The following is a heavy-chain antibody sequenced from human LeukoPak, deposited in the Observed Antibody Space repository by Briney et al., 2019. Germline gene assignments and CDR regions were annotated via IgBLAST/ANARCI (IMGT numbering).Heavy chain of an antibody. Sequence: GGSLRLSCAVSGITLSNYGMSWVRQAPGKGLEWVAGISDSGGSTNYADSVKGRFTISRNNAKNTLYLQMNSLRAEDTAVYFCAKRGVVIRVILVGFHKQAYYFDSWGQGALVTVSS. V-gene: IGHV3-23*01. CDR3: AKRGVVIRVILVGFHKQAYYFDS. CDR1: GITLSNYG. J-gene: IGHJ4*02. D-gene: IGHD3-10*01. CDR2: ISDSGGST.